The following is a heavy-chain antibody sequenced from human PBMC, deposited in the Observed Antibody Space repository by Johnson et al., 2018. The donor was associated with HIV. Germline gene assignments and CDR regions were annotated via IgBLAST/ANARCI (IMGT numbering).Heavy chain of an antibody. D-gene: IGHD4-17*01. J-gene: IGHJ3*02. V-gene: IGHV3-30*02. CDR1: GFTFSSYG. CDR2: IRYDGSNK. Sequence: QVQLVESGGGVVQPGGSLRLSCAASGFTFSSYGMHWVRQAPGKGLEWVAFIRYDGSNKYYADSVKGRFTISRDNSKNTLYLQMNSLRAEDTAVYYCALTDYGDYPQRVPDAFDIWGQGTKVTVSS. CDR3: ALTDYGDYPQRVPDAFDI.